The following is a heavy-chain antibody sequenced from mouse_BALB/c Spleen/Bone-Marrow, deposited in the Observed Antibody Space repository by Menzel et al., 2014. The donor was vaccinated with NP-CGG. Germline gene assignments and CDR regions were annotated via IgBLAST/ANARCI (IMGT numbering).Heavy chain of an antibody. Sequence: GAELVMPGASVKMSCKASGYTFTDYWMHWVKQRPGQGLEWIGAIDTSDSYTSYNQKFKGKATLTVDESSSTAYMQLSSLTSEDSAVYYCAFYYGNYGDYWGQGTTLTVSS. CDR3: AFYYGNYGDY. CDR2: IDTSDSYT. D-gene: IGHD2-1*01. J-gene: IGHJ2*01. V-gene: IGHV1-69*01. CDR1: GYTFTDYW.